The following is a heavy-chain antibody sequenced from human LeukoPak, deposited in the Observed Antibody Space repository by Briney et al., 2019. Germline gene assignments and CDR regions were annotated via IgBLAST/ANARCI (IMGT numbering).Heavy chain of an antibody. J-gene: IGHJ4*02. Sequence: GGSPKISRKGSGYPCTGYWIGWVRQIPGKGLEWMGIIYPGDSDTRYSPSFQGQVTISADKSISTAYLQWSSLKASDTAMYYCARLLGVSSSSADYWGQGTLVTVSS. CDR2: IYPGDSDT. CDR1: GYPCTGYW. D-gene: IGHD6-6*01. V-gene: IGHV5-51*01. CDR3: ARLLGVSSSSADY.